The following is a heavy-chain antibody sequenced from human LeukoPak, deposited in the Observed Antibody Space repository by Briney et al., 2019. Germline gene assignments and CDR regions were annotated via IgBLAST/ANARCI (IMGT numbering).Heavy chain of an antibody. V-gene: IGHV4-39*01. CDR2: IYYSGST. D-gene: IGHD2-2*02. J-gene: IGHJ5*02. Sequence: SGTLSLTCTVSGGSISSSSYYWGWIRQPPGKGLEWIGSIYYSGSTYYNPSLKSRVTISVDTSKNQFSLKLSSVTAADTAVYYCATNRYCSSTSCYRFDPWGQGTLVTVSS. CDR1: GGSISSSSYY. CDR3: ATNRYCSSTSCYRFDP.